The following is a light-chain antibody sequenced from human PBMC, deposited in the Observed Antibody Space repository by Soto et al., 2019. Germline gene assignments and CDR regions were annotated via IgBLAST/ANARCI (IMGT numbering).Light chain of an antibody. Sequence: EIVLTQSPGTLSLSPGQGATLSCRASQSVSSSYLAWYQQKPGQAPRLLIYGPSSRATGIPDRFSGSGSGTDFTLTISRLEPEDFAVYYCQQYDDSPITFGQGTRLEIK. CDR2: GPS. J-gene: IGKJ5*01. V-gene: IGKV3-20*01. CDR1: QSVSSSY. CDR3: QQYDDSPIT.